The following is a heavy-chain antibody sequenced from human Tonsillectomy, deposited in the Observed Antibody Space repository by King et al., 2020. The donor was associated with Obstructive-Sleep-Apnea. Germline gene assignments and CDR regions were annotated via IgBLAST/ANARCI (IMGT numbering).Heavy chain of an antibody. Sequence: QLQESGPGLVKPSETLSLTCTVSGYSISSGYYWGWIRQPPGKGLEWIGSIYHSGSTYSNPSLKSRVTISVNTSKNQFSLKLSSVTAADTAVYYCARLSSGPDAFDIWGQGTMVTVSS. CDR2: IYHSGST. J-gene: IGHJ3*02. CDR1: GYSISSGYY. D-gene: IGHD3-22*01. V-gene: IGHV4-38-2*02. CDR3: ARLSSGPDAFDI.